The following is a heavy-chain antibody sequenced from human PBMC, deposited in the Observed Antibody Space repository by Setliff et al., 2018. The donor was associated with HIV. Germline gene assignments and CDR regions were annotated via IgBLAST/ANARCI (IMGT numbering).Heavy chain of an antibody. CDR1: GFIFKNYA. D-gene: IGHD2-2*01. J-gene: IGHJ5*02. Sequence: QPGGSLRLSCAASGFIFKNYAMHWVRQAPGKGLEWVSGIRGDGGSSHNAVSVKGRFTVSRDNSKNTLYLQMDSLRVEDTAVYYCAKGSMSVVLGWFDPWGQGTLVTVSS. CDR3: AKGSMSVVLGWFDP. CDR2: IRGDGGSS. V-gene: IGHV3-23*01.